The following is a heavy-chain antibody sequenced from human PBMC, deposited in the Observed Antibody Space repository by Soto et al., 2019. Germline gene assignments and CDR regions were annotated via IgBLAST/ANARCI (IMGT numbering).Heavy chain of an antibody. CDR3: ANQLGVEGWGMIVVPTDY. CDR2: ISYDGSNK. CDR1: GFTFSSYG. D-gene: IGHD3-22*01. V-gene: IGHV3-30*18. Sequence: QVQLVESGGGVVQPGRSLSLSCAASGFTFSSYGMHWVRQAPGKGLEWVAVISYDGSNKYYADSVKGRFTISRDNSKNTLYLQMNSLRAEDTAVYYCANQLGVEGWGMIVVPTDYWGQGTLVTVSS. J-gene: IGHJ4*02.